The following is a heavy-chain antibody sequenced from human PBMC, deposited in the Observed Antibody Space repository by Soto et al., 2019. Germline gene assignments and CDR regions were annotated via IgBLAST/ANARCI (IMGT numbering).Heavy chain of an antibody. CDR1: GDSITSNIYF. J-gene: IGHJ4*02. D-gene: IGHD3-9*01. V-gene: IGHV4-39*01. CDR2: IYYSGST. CDR3: ARHFLVDHDDY. Sequence: SETLSLTCTVSGDSITSNIYFWAWIRQPPGKRLEWIGSIYYSGSTYHNPSLKSRVTISVDRSNNQFSLKLTSVTAADTAFYYCARHFLVDHDDYRGQGAVVTVSS.